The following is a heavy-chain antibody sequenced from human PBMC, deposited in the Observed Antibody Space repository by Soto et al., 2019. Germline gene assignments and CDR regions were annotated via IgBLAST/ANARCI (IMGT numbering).Heavy chain of an antibody. CDR1: GGSFSGYY. Sequence: SETLSLTCAVYGGSFSGYYWSWIRQPPGKGLEWIGEINHSGSTNYNPSLKSRVTISVDTSKNQFSLKLSSVTAADTAVYYCARACTSLIQLCHPYDAFDIWGQGTMVTVSS. CDR2: INHSGST. D-gene: IGHD5-18*01. J-gene: IGHJ3*02. V-gene: IGHV4-34*01. CDR3: ARACTSLIQLCHPYDAFDI.